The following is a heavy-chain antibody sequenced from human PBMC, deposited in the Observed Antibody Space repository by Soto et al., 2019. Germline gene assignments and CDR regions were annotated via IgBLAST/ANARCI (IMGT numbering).Heavy chain of an antibody. CDR3: ARRRIAVAGYYYYYGMDV. Sequence: GPSWRVSCKGSGYTVTSYFLLWVRQSPGQGLEWMGIINPSGGSTSYAQKFQGRVTMTRDTSTSTVYMELSSLRSEDTAVYYCARRRIAVAGYYYYYGMDVWGQGTTVTVSS. D-gene: IGHD6-19*01. J-gene: IGHJ6*02. CDR1: GYTVTSYF. CDR2: INPSGGST. V-gene: IGHV1-46*01.